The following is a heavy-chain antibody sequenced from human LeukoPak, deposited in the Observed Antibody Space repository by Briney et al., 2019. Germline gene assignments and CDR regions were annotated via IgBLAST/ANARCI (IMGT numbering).Heavy chain of an antibody. CDR3: ARGNDDSSGYYSDY. Sequence: SETLSLTCTVSGGSISSGGYYWSWIRQPPGKGLEWIGEINHSGSTNYNPSLKSRVTISVDTSKNQFSLKLSSVTAADTAVYYCARGNDDSSGYYSDYWGQGTLVTVSS. V-gene: IGHV4-39*07. CDR1: GGSISSGGYY. D-gene: IGHD3-22*01. J-gene: IGHJ4*02. CDR2: INHSGST.